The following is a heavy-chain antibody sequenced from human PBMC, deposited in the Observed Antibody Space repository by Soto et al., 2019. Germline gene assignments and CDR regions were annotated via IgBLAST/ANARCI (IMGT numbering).Heavy chain of an antibody. D-gene: IGHD6-13*01. J-gene: IGHJ5*02. CDR2: ISSNSAYI. V-gene: IGHV3-21*01. CDR3: SRDASRDSSARGWFDP. CDR1: GFTSRSFT. Sequence: GGSLRLSCAASGFTSRSFTMNWVRQAPGKGLEWVSTISSNSAYIYYTDALRGRFTISRDNAKNSLHLQMNSLRAEDTAVYYCSRDASRDSSARGWFDPWGPGTLVTVSS.